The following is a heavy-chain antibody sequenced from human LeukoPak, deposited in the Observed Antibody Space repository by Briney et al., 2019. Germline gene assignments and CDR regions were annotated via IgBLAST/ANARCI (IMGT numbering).Heavy chain of an antibody. D-gene: IGHD2-2*01. V-gene: IGHV1-69*04. J-gene: IGHJ4*02. Sequence: ASVKVSCKASGGTFSSYAISWVRQAPGQGLEWMGRIIPIFGIANYAQKFQGRVTITADKSTSTAYMELSSLRSEDTAVYYCARDDCSSTSCYEVVWGQGTLVTVSS. CDR1: GGTFSSYA. CDR2: IIPIFGIA. CDR3: ARDDCSSTSCYEVV.